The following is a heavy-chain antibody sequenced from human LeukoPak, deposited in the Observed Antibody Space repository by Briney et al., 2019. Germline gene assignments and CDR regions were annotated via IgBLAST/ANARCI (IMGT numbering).Heavy chain of an antibody. J-gene: IGHJ2*01. CDR2: IYTSGNT. V-gene: IGHV4-4*07. D-gene: IGHD3-16*01. Sequence: PSETLSLTCTVSGGSIRSYHWSWIRQPAGKGLEWVGLIYTSGNTKYNSSLKSRVSMSVDTSKNQLSLKLRSVTAADTAVYFCASLGSGRFFDLWGRGTLVTVSS. CDR1: GGSIRSYH. CDR3: ASLGSGRFFDL.